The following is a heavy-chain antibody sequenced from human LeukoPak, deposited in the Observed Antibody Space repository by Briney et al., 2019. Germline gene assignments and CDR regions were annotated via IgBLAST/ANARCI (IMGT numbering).Heavy chain of an antibody. V-gene: IGHV4-30-4*01. CDR3: AREGDPEGD. Sequence: SETLSLTCTVSGGSISSGDSYWSWIRQPPGKGLRWIGFIYYSGRTYYNPSLKSRVTISVDTSKNQFSLKLTSVTAADTAVYYCAREGDPEGDWGQGTLVTVSS. J-gene: IGHJ4*02. CDR1: GGSISSGDSY. D-gene: IGHD2-21*01. CDR2: IYYSGRT.